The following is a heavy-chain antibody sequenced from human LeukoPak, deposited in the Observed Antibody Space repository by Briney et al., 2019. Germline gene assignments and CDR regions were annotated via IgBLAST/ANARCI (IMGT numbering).Heavy chain of an antibody. D-gene: IGHD3-10*01. CDR2: IYYSGST. CDR3: ARDTIDYYGSGRMRFDP. Sequence: SETLSLTCTVSGGSISSSSYYWGWIRQPPGKGLEWIGSIYYSGSTYYNPSLKSRVTISVDTSKNQFSLKLSSVTAADTAVYYCARDTIDYYGSGRMRFDPWGQGTLDTVSS. CDR1: GGSISSSSYY. J-gene: IGHJ5*02. V-gene: IGHV4-39*07.